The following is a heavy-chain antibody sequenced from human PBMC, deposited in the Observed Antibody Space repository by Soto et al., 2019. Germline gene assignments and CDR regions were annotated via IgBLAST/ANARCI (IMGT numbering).Heavy chain of an antibody. J-gene: IGHJ4*02. CDR3: ARGGDILTGPAFDY. V-gene: IGHV4-59*01. Sequence: PSETLSLTCTVSGGSISSYYWSWIRQPPGKGLEWIGYIYYSGSTNYNPSLKSRVTISVDTSKNQFSLKLSSVTAADTAVYYCARGGDILTGPAFDYWGQGTLVTVSS. CDR1: GGSISSYY. CDR2: IYYSGST. D-gene: IGHD3-9*01.